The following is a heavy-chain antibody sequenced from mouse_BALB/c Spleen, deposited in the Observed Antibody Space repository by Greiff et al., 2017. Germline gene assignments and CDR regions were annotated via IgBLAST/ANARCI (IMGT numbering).Heavy chain of an antibody. D-gene: IGHD2-1*01. CDR1: GYTFTSYW. CDR3: ASPGDYGNGYAMDY. Sequence: VQLQQSGAELARPGASVKLSCKASGYTFTSYWMQWVKQRPGQGLEWIGAIYPGDGDTRYTQKFKGKATLTADKSSSTAYMQLSSLASEDSAVYYCASPGDYGNGYAMDYWGQGTSVTVSS. J-gene: IGHJ4*01. CDR2: IYPGDGDT. V-gene: IGHV1-87*01.